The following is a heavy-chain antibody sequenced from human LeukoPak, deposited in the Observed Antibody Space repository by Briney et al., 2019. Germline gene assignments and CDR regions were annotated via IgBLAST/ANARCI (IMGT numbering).Heavy chain of an antibody. CDR3: ARTVTPYYYYYGMDV. J-gene: IGHJ6*02. CDR1: GGTFSSYA. D-gene: IGHD4-17*01. CDR2: IIPIFGTA. V-gene: IGHV1-69*13. Sequence: SVKVSCKASGGTFSSYAISWVRQAPGQGLEWMGGIIPIFGTANYAQKFQGRVTITADESTSTAYMELSSLRSEDTAVYYCARTVTPYYYYYGMDVWGQGTTVTVSS.